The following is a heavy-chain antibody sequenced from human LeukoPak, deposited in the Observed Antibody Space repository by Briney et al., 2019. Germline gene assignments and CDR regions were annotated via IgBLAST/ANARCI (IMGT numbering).Heavy chain of an antibody. CDR2: ISYDGSDN. D-gene: IGHD6-13*01. Sequence: GGSLRLSCSGSGFTFGSYGMHWVRQAPGKGLEWVAVISYDGSDNYYADSVKGRFTISRDNFKKTLYLQMNSLIAEDTAVYYCARSLEAGYSSSWYWGYWGQGTLVTVSS. CDR3: ARSLEAGYSSSWYWGY. CDR1: GFTFGSYG. J-gene: IGHJ4*02. V-gene: IGHV3-30*03.